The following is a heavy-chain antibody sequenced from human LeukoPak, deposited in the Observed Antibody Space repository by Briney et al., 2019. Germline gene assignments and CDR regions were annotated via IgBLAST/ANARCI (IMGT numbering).Heavy chain of an antibody. CDR3: AKDRGYSYGLGALDF. Sequence: PGGSLRLFCSASGFPFSSYAMHWVRQAPGKGLEYVSAISSNGGSTYYADSVKGRFTISRDNSKNTLYLQMNSLRADDTAVYYCAKDRGYSYGLGALDFWGQGTLVTVSS. J-gene: IGHJ4*02. CDR2: ISSNGGST. V-gene: IGHV3-64*04. CDR1: GFPFSSYA. D-gene: IGHD5-18*01.